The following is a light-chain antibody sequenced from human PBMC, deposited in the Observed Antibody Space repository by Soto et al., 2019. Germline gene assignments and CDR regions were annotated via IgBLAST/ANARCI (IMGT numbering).Light chain of an antibody. V-gene: IGKV3-15*01. CDR1: QSVSSN. CDR2: GAS. J-gene: IGKJ1*01. CDR3: QQYNNWRGT. Sequence: EIVMTQSPATLSVSPGERATLSCRASQSVSSNLAWYQQKPSQAPRLLIYGASTRATGIPARFSGSRSGTEFTLTISSLQSEDFAVYYCQQYNNWRGTFGQGTKVEIK.